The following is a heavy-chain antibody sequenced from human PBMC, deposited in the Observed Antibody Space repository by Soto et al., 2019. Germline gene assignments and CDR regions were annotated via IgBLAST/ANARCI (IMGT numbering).Heavy chain of an antibody. CDR3: ARTRLQYRELVS. V-gene: IGHV3-53*01. CDR2: ISGPGVT. CDR1: GFSVTNTY. D-gene: IGHD4-4*01. J-gene: IGHJ5*02. Sequence: PGGSLRLSCAASGFSVTNTYMHWVRQAPGKGLEWVSVISGPGVTYYADSVKGRIALSRDTSQNTMYLHMRNLRADDTAVYYCARTRLQYRELVSWGRGTLVTVSS.